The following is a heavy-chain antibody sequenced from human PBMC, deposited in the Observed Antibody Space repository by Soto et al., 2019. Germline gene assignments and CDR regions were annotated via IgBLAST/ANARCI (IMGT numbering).Heavy chain of an antibody. Sequence: ASVKVSCKASGGTFSSYAISWVRQAPGQGLEWMGWINPNSGGTNYAQKFQGWVTMTRDTSISTAYMELSRLRSDDTAVYYCARGSTTGMYADCWGQGTLVTVSS. V-gene: IGHV1-2*04. D-gene: IGHD1-1*01. CDR1: GGTFSSYA. CDR3: ARGSTTGMYADC. J-gene: IGHJ4*02. CDR2: INPNSGGT.